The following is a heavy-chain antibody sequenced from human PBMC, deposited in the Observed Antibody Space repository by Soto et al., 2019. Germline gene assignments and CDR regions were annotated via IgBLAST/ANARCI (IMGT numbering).Heavy chain of an antibody. CDR1: GYTFTGYY. V-gene: IGHV1-2*02. D-gene: IGHD3-3*02. Sequence: ASVTVSCKASGYTFTGYYMHWVRQAPGQGLEWMGWINPNSGGTNYAQKFQGRVTMTRDTSISTAYMELSRLRSDDTAVYYCAREVVPRIFGVVIHYYFDYWGQGTLVTVSS. CDR3: AREVVPRIFGVVIHYYFDY. CDR2: INPNSGGT. J-gene: IGHJ4*02.